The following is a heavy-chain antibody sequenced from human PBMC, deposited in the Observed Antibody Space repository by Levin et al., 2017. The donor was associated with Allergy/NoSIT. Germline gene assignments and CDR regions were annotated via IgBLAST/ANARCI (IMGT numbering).Heavy chain of an antibody. CDR3: ARGDGCSGGSCYLTQYYYYYGMDV. J-gene: IGHJ6*02. CDR1: GGSISSSNW. Sequence: PSETLSLTCAVSGGSISSSNWWSWVRQPPGKGLEWIGEIYHSGSTNYNPSLKSRVTISVDKSKNQFSLKLSSVTAADTAVYYCARGDGCSGGSCYLTQYYYYYGMDVWGQGTTVTVSS. CDR2: IYHSGST. D-gene: IGHD2-15*01. V-gene: IGHV4-4*02.